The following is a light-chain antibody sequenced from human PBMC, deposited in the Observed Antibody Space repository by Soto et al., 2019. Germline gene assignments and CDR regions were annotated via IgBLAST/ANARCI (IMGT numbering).Light chain of an antibody. CDR2: DAS. V-gene: IGKV3-15*01. J-gene: IGKJ3*01. CDR1: QSVSTN. CDR3: QQYNSWPPFT. Sequence: EIVMTQSPATLSASLGDRATLSCRASQSVSTNLAWYQQKPGQAPNLLIYDASTRVNGIPTRFSGSGSGIELTLPISSRQSADFAVYYCQQYNSWPPFTFGPGTKVDVK.